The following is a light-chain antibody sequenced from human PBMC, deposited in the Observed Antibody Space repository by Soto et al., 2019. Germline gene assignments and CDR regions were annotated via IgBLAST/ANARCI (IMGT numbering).Light chain of an antibody. CDR2: GNS. J-gene: IGLJ3*02. Sequence: QSVLTQPPSVSGAPGQGVTISCTGSSSNIGAGYDVHWYQQFPGTVPKLLIYGNSNRPSGVPDRFSGSKSGTSASLAITGLHAEDEADYYCQSYDSSLIAFVFGGGTKLTVL. CDR1: SSNIGAGYD. CDR3: QSYDSSLIAFV. V-gene: IGLV1-40*01.